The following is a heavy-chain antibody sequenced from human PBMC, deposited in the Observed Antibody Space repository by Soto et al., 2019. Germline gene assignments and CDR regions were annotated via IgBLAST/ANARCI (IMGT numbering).Heavy chain of an antibody. V-gene: IGHV4-4*02. CDR3: ARSPKDYYDSRRRSPFDI. CDR1: GGSISTSNW. Sequence: SETLSLTCAVSGGSISTSNWWSWVRQPPGKGLEWIGEVYHSGSTNYNPSFKSRVAMSVDKSKNQFSLKLSSVTAADTAVYYCARSPKDYYDSRRRSPFDIWGQGTMVTVSS. D-gene: IGHD3-22*01. CDR2: VYHSGST. J-gene: IGHJ3*02.